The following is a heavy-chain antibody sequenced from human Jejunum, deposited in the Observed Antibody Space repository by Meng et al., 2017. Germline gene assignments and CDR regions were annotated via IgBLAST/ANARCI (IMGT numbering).Heavy chain of an antibody. V-gene: IGHV3-48*03. CDR2: ISSAGGTI. Sequence: GESLKISCAASGFTFSSYEMKWVRQAPGKGLEWISYISSAGGTIYHADSVKGRFTISRDNAKSSLYLQMNSLRVEDTAVYYCAREGLRFTMDVWGQGTTVTVSS. CDR3: AREGLRFTMDV. CDR1: GFTFSSYE. D-gene: IGHD3-10*01. J-gene: IGHJ6*02.